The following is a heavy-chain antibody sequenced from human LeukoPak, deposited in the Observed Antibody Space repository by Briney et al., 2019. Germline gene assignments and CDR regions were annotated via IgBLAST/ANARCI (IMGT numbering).Heavy chain of an antibody. V-gene: IGHV4-34*01. CDR2: INHSGST. CDR3: AREYIVVVPAAQEGGWFDP. Sequence: SETLSLTCAVYGGSFSGYYWSWRRQPPGKGLEWIGEINHSGSTNYNPSLKSRFTISVDTSKNQFSLKLSSVTHADTGVYYCAREYIVVVPAAQEGGWFDPWGQGTLVTVSS. J-gene: IGHJ5*02. CDR1: GGSFSGYY. D-gene: IGHD2-2*01.